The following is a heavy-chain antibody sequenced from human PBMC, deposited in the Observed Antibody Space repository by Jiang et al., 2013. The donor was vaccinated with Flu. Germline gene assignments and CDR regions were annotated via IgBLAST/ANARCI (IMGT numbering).Heavy chain of an antibody. D-gene: IGHD5-18*01. Sequence: QLLESGGGLVQPGRSLRLSCAASGFTFDDYAMHWVRQAPGKGLEWVSGISWNSGSIGYADSVKGRFTISRDNAKNSLYLQMNSLRAEDTALYYCAKGGYSYGQPYDYWGQGTLVTVSS. J-gene: IGHJ4*02. CDR1: GFTFDDYA. V-gene: IGHV3-9*01. CDR2: ISWNSGSI. CDR3: AKGGYSYGQPYDY.